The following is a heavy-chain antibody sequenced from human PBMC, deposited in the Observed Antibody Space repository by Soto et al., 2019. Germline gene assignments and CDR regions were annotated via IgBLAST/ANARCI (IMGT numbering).Heavy chain of an antibody. Sequence: QVQLQESGPGLVKPSQTLSLTCTVSGGSISSGGYYWSWIRQHPGKGLEWIGYIYYSGSTYYNPSLKSRVTISVDTSKNQFSLKLSSVTAADTAVYYCARYCSGGSCQNWYFDLWGRGTLVTVSS. V-gene: IGHV4-31*03. D-gene: IGHD2-15*01. CDR3: ARYCSGGSCQNWYFDL. J-gene: IGHJ2*01. CDR2: IYYSGST. CDR1: GGSISSGGYY.